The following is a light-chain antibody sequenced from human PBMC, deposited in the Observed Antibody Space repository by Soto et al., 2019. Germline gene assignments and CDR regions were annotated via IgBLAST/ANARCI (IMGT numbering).Light chain of an antibody. J-gene: IGLJ3*02. CDR2: EVT. Sequence: QSALTQPRSVSGSPGQSVTISCTGGSSDVDGYNYVSWYQHHPGKAPKFMIYEVTKRPSGVPDRFSGSKSGNTASLTISGLQAEDEADYYCCSYAGSYTWVFGAGTKSPS. CDR1: SSDVDGYNY. V-gene: IGLV2-11*01. CDR3: CSYAGSYTWV.